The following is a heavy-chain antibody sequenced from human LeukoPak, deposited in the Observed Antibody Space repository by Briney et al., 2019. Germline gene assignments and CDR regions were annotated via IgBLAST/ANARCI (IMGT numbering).Heavy chain of an antibody. CDR1: GGSISSGSYY. Sequence: SETLSLTCTVSGGSISSGSYYWSWIRQPAGKGLEWIGRIYTSGSTNYNPSLKSRVTISVDTSKNQFSLKLSSVTAADTAVYYCARGYSGSYLWGTMDYWGQGTLVTVSS. V-gene: IGHV4-61*02. D-gene: IGHD1-26*01. J-gene: IGHJ4*02. CDR3: ARGYSGSYLWGTMDY. CDR2: IYTSGST.